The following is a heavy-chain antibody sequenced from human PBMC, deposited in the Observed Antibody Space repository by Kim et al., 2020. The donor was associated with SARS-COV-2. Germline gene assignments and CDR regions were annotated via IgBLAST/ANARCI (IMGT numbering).Heavy chain of an antibody. Sequence: GGSLRLSCAASGFTFSSYGMHWVRQAPGKGLEWVAVIWYDGSNKYYADSVKGRFTISRDNSKNTLYLQMNSLRAEDTAVYYCARDHYYGSGSQGFDYWGQGTLVTVSS. CDR3: ARDHYYGSGSQGFDY. CDR1: GFTFSSYG. V-gene: IGHV3-33*01. D-gene: IGHD3-10*01. J-gene: IGHJ4*02. CDR2: IWYDGSNK.